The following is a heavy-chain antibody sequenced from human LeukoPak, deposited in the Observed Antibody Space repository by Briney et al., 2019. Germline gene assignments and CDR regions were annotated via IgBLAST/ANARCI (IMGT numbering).Heavy chain of an antibody. J-gene: IGHJ6*03. CDR2: INPNSGGT. CDR3: ARVPRYYYDSSGYYWGYYYYYMDV. Sequence: ASVKVSCKASGYTFTGYYMHWVRQAPGQGLEWMGWINPNSGGTNYAQKFQGRVTMTRGTSISTAYMELSRLRSDDTAVYYCARVPRYYYDSSGYYWGYYYYYMDVWGKGTTVTVSS. D-gene: IGHD3-22*01. V-gene: IGHV1-2*02. CDR1: GYTFTGYY.